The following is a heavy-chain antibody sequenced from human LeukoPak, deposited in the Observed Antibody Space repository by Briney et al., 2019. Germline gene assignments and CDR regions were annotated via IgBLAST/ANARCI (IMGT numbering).Heavy chain of an antibody. D-gene: IGHD3-3*01. CDR2: FDPEDGET. V-gene: IGHV1-24*01. Sequence: ASVKASCKVSGYTLTELSIHWVRQAPGKGLEWMGGFDPEDGETIYAQKFQGRVTMTEDTSTDTAYMELSSLRSEDTAVYYCATDRYGTRFLDYWGQGTLVTVSS. CDR1: GYTLTELS. J-gene: IGHJ4*02. CDR3: ATDRYGTRFLDY.